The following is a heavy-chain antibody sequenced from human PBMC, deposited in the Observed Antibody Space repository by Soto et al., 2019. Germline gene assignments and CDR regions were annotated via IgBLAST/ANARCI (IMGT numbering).Heavy chain of an antibody. CDR3: TTDLHPNYDFWSGYYYYYYGMDV. V-gene: IGHV3-15*07. CDR1: GFTFSNAW. CDR2: IKSKTDGGTT. D-gene: IGHD3-3*01. Sequence: GGSLRLSCAASGFTFSNAWMNWVRQAPGKGLEWVGRIKSKTDGGTTDYAAPVKGRFTISRDDSKNTLYLQMNSLKTEDTAVYYCTTDLHPNYDFWSGYYYYYYGMDVWGQGTTVTVSS. J-gene: IGHJ6*02.